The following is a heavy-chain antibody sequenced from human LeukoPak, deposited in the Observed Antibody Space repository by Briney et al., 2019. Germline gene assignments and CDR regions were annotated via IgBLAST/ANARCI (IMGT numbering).Heavy chain of an antibody. CDR3: AADRVVRGVINYYYYYGMDV. CDR2: IVVGSGNT. D-gene: IGHD3-10*01. Sequence: SVKVSCKASGLTFTSSAMQWVRQARGQRLEWIGWIVVGSGNTNYAQKFQERVTITRDVSTSTAYMELSSLRSEDTAVYYCAADRVVRGVINYYYYYGMDVWGQGTTVTVSS. J-gene: IGHJ6*02. CDR1: GLTFTSSA. V-gene: IGHV1-58*02.